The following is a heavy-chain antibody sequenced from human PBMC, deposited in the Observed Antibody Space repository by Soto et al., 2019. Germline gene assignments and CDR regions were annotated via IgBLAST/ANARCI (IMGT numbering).Heavy chain of an antibody. CDR3: VKKIAGTTTSGAYWYFDL. CDR1: GFTFSSFA. V-gene: IGHV3-23*01. CDR2: ITGGGDRT. J-gene: IGHJ2*01. D-gene: IGHD1-26*01. Sequence: EVQLLESGGGLVQPGGSLRLSCAASGFTFSSFAMNWVRQAPGKGLEWVSGITGGGDRTFYADSVKGRFTISRVQSKNTVYLQMNSLRAEDTAVYYCVKKIAGTTTSGAYWYFDLWGRGTLVTVSS.